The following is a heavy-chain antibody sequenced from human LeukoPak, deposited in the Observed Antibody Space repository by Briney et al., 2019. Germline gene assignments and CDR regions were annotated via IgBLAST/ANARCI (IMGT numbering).Heavy chain of an antibody. Sequence: GGSLRLSCAASGLTFSNYAMSWVRQAPGKGLEWVAGTSYDGSAKFYRDSVKGRLTISRDNSKNTLYLQLDSLSAEDTALYYCAKGSRPPAVPSSSWPYYFDYWGQGTLVTVSS. D-gene: IGHD6-13*01. J-gene: IGHJ4*02. CDR2: TSYDGSAK. CDR1: GLTFSNYA. V-gene: IGHV3-30*18. CDR3: AKGSRPPAVPSSSWPYYFDY.